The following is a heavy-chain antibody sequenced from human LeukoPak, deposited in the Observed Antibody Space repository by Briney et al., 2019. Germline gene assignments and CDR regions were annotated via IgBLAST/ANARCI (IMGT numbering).Heavy chain of an antibody. CDR3: AREGYRGYSYAFDY. J-gene: IGHJ4*02. CDR2: IYYSGST. CDR1: GGSISSYY. V-gene: IGHV4-59*01. Sequence: PSETLSLTCTVSGGSISSYYWSWIRQPPGKGLEWIGYIYYSGSTNYNPSLKSRVTISVDTSKNQFSLKLSSVTAADTAVYYCAREGYRGYSYAFDYWGQGTLVTVSS. D-gene: IGHD5-18*01.